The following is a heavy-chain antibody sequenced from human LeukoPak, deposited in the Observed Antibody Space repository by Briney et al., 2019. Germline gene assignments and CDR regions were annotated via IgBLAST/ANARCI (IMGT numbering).Heavy chain of an antibody. CDR2: ISGYSSYI. D-gene: IGHD1-1*01. CDR3: ARVQKFGTTGTTVFYYYYYMDV. Sequence: GGSLRLSCAPTGFTFSGYSMTWVRQAPGQELEWVSCISGYSSYIYYADTVKGRFTITRDNAKNSLYLQMNSLRAADTAGYYCARVQKFGTTGTTVFYYYYYMDVWGKGNTVTISS. V-gene: IGHV3-21*01. J-gene: IGHJ6*03. CDR1: GFTFSGYS.